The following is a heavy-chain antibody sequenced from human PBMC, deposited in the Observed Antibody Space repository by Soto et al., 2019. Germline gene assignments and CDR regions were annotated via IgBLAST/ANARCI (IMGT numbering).Heavy chain of an antibody. CDR2: IEQDGGEK. CDR3: ARVVPSTIFGVVIIEGYYMDV. D-gene: IGHD3-3*01. V-gene: IGHV3-7*01. Sequence: GGSLRLSCADSGFRFSSYWMSWVRQAPGKGLEWLANIEQDGGEKYYVDSVKGRFTISRDNAKNSLYLQMNSLRAEDTAVYYCARVVPSTIFGVVIIEGYYMDVWGKGTTVTVSS. J-gene: IGHJ6*03. CDR1: GFRFSSYW.